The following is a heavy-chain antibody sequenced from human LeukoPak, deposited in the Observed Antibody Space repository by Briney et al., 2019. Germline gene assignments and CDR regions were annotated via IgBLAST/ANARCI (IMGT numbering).Heavy chain of an antibody. CDR2: INHSGST. CDR3: ARGGYDILTGYYDAWDY. J-gene: IGHJ4*02. D-gene: IGHD3-9*01. V-gene: IGHV4-34*01. Sequence: PSETPSLTCAVYGGSFSGYYWSWIRQPPGKGLEWIGEINHSGSTNYNPSLKSRVTVSVDTSKNQFSLKLSSVTAADTAVYYCARGGYDILTGYYDAWDYWGQGTLVTVSS. CDR1: GGSFSGYY.